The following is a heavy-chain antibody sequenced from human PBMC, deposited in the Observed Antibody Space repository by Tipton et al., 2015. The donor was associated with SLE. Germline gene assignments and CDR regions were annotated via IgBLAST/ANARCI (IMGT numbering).Heavy chain of an antibody. CDR2: IKHDGSQQ. Sequence: SLRLSCVGSGFPFSDYWMTWVRQVPGMGLEWVALIKHDGSQQDYVDSVKGRFTIFRDNARNSLYLQMNSLRAEDTALYYCAKESHYDGSGFSYFDYWGQGALVTVSS. CDR3: AKESHYDGSGFSYFDY. J-gene: IGHJ4*02. CDR1: GFPFSDYW. D-gene: IGHD3-22*01. V-gene: IGHV3-7*03.